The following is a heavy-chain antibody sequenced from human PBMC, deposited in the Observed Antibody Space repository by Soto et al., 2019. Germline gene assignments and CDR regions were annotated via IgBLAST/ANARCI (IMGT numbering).Heavy chain of an antibody. CDR1: GFTFSSYA. J-gene: IGHJ4*02. Sequence: EVQLLESGGGWVQPGGSLRLSCAASGFTFSSYAMSWIRQAPGKGLEWVSAISGSGGTTYYADSVKGRFTISRDNAKNSLYLQMNSLRAEDTAVYYCARESIPVAGIDYWGQGTLVTVSS. V-gene: IGHV3-23*01. CDR3: ARESIPVAGIDY. D-gene: IGHD6-19*01. CDR2: ISGSGGTT.